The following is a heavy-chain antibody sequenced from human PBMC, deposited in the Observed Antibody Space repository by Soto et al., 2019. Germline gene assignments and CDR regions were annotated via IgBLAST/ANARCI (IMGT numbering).Heavy chain of an antibody. V-gene: IGHV5-51*01. CDR2: IYPGDSDT. Sequence: PAETLKNSCKGSGYSFTIYWSGWVRQLPGKGLECMGIIYPGDSDTGYSPSFQGQVXMXXXXXIXXXXLXWSGLKASEPAMYYCARQYYDFWSGYSQRTFDSWGQGTLVTVSS. CDR1: GYSFTIYW. J-gene: IGHJ4*02. CDR3: ARQYYDFWSGYSQRTFDS. D-gene: IGHD3-3*01.